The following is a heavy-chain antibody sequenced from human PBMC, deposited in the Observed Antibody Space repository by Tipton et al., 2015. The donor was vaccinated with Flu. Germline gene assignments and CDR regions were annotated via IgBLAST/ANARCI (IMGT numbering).Heavy chain of an antibody. V-gene: IGHV3-9*01. Sequence: SLRLSCAASGFTFDDYAMHWVRQAPGKGLEWVSGISWNSGSIGYADSVKGRFTISRDNAENSLYLQMNSLRAEDTALYYCAKDAGAVAGRRGFDYWGQGTLVTVSS. CDR1: GFTFDDYA. D-gene: IGHD6-19*01. CDR2: ISWNSGSI. J-gene: IGHJ4*02. CDR3: AKDAGAVAGRRGFDY.